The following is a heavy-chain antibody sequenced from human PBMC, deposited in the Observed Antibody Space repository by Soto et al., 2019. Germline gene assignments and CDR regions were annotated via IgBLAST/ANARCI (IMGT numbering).Heavy chain of an antibody. CDR2: IYYDGCT. Sequence: SETLALTCSISGDSVISATYYWSWIRQPPGKGLEWIGYIYYDGCTTYISSLKSRVTISTDTSRSQLSLQLTSATPADTAVYYCARVLPGIAAAYDAFDIWGQGTMVTVSS. CDR3: ARVLPGIAAAYDAFDI. CDR1: GDSVISATYY. D-gene: IGHD6-13*01. V-gene: IGHV4-61*01. J-gene: IGHJ3*02.